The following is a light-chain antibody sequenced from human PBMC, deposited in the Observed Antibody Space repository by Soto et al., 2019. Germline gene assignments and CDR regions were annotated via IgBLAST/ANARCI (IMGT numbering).Light chain of an antibody. V-gene: IGLV1-44*01. Sequence: QAVLTQPPSASGAPGQRVTMSCSGSSSNIGSNTVNWYQQFPGTAPRVLMYSNNQRPSGVPDRFSGSKSGTSVFLAISGLQSDDEADYYCAAWDDSLDGPVFGGGTKVTVL. J-gene: IGLJ3*02. CDR1: SSNIGSNT. CDR2: SNN. CDR3: AAWDDSLDGPV.